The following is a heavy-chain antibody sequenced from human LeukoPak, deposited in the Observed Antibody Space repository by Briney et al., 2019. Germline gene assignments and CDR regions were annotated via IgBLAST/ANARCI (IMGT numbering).Heavy chain of an antibody. V-gene: IGHV3-30*18. J-gene: IGHJ4*02. CDR2: ISYDGSSK. D-gene: IGHD2/OR15-2a*01. Sequence: GGSLRLSCAASGFSFSSYGMHWVRQAPGKGLEWVAVISYDGSSKYYADSVKGRFTISRDNSKNTLYLQMNSLRAEDTAVYYCAKLVDAEYYFDYWGQGTLVTVSS. CDR3: AKLVDAEYYFDY. CDR1: GFSFSSYG.